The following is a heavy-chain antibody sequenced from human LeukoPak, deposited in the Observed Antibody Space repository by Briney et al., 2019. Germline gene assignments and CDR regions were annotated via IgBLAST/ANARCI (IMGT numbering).Heavy chain of an antibody. CDR3: ARGSGTALDY. V-gene: IGHV4-34*01. Sequence: SETLSLTCAVYGGSFSDYYWSWIRQPPGKGLEWIGEINHSGSTNYNPSLKSRVTISVDTSKNQFSLKLSSVTAADTAVYYCARGSGTALDYWGQGTLVSVSS. CDR1: GGSFSDYY. J-gene: IGHJ4*02. CDR2: INHSGST. D-gene: IGHD3-10*01.